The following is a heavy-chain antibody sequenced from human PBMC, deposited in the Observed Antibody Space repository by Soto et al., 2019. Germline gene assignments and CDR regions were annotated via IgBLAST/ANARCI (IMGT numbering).Heavy chain of an antibody. D-gene: IGHD3-9*01. CDR1: GFTFSDYY. V-gene: IGHV3-11*01. Sequence: QVQLVESGGGLVKPGGSLRLSCAASGFTFSDYYMSWIRQAPGKGLEWVSYISSSGSTIYYADSVKGRFTISRDNAKNSLYLQMNSLRAEDTAVYYCARVFSSPRILTGSFFVASNYYYYGMDVWGQGTTVTVSS. CDR2: ISSSGSTI. J-gene: IGHJ6*02. CDR3: ARVFSSPRILTGSFFVASNYYYYGMDV.